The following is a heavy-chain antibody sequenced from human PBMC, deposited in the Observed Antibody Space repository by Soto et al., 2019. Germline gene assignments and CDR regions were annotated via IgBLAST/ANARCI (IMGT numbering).Heavy chain of an antibody. Sequence: SVKVSCTDSGFTFTSSAMQCVRQARGQRLEWIGWIVVGSGNTNYAQKFQERVTITRDMSTSTAYMELSSLRSEDTAVYCCAAGGYGDSTFDYWGQGTLVTVSS. V-gene: IGHV1-58*02. D-gene: IGHD4-17*01. CDR1: GFTFTSSA. CDR3: AAGGYGDSTFDY. CDR2: IVVGSGNT. J-gene: IGHJ4*02.